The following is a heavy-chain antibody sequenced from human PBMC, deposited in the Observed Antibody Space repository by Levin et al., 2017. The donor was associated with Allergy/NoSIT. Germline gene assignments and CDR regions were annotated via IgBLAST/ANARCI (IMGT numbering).Heavy chain of an antibody. J-gene: IGHJ4*02. CDR1: GGSISSGSYY. CDR2: IYTSGST. Sequence: SETLSLTCTVSGGSISSGSYYWSWIRQPAGKGLEWIGRIYTSGSTNYNPSLKSRVTISVDTSKNQFSLKLSSVTAADTAVYYCARDGRGYAFDYWGQGTLVTVSS. D-gene: IGHD6-25*01. CDR3: ARDGRGYAFDY. V-gene: IGHV4-61*02.